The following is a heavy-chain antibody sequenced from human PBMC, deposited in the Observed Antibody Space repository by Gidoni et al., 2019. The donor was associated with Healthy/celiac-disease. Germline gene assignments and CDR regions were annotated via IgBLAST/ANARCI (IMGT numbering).Heavy chain of an antibody. CDR3: AKDSYYDFWSGYLSAFDI. CDR1: GFTFSSYA. D-gene: IGHD3-3*01. J-gene: IGHJ3*02. CDR2: ISGSGGST. V-gene: IGHV3-23*01. Sequence: EVQLLESGGGLVQPGGALRLSCAASGFTFSSYARSWVRQAPGKGLEWVSAISGSGGSTYYADSVKGRFTISRDNSKNTLYLQMNSLRAEDTAVYYCAKDSYYDFWSGYLSAFDIWGQGTMVTVSS.